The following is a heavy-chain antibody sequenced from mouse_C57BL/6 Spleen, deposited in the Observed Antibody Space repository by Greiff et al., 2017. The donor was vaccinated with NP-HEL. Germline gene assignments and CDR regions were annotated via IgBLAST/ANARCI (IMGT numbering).Heavy chain of an antibody. CDR1: GFTFSSYG. Sequence: EVKLVASGGDLVKPGGSLKLSCAASGFTFSSYGMSWVRQTPDKRLEWVATISSGGSYPYYPDSVKGRFTISRDNAKNTLYLQMSSLKSEDTAMYYCARHDVSLDDWGQGTTLTVSS. J-gene: IGHJ2*01. CDR2: ISSGGSYP. CDR3: ARHDVSLDD. D-gene: IGHD6-2*01. V-gene: IGHV5-6*02.